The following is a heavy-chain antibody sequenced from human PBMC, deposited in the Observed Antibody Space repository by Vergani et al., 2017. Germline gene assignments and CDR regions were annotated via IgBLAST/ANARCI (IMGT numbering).Heavy chain of an antibody. CDR2: ISGGGGST. CDR1: GFTFSSYA. CDR3: EKVVAGTTSFDY. J-gene: IGHJ4*02. Sequence: EVQLLECGGGLVQPGGSLRLSCAASGFTFSSYAMSWVRQAPGKGLEWVSAISGGGGSTYYADSVKGRFTISRDNSKKTLYLQMNSLRAEDTGVYYCEKVVAGTTSFDYWGQGTLVTVSS. V-gene: IGHV3-23*01. D-gene: IGHD1-1*01.